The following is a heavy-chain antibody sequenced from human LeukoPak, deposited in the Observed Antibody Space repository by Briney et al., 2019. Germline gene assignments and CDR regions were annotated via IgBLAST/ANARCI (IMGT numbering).Heavy chain of an antibody. CDR2: INNDERTT. V-gene: IGHV3-74*01. D-gene: IGHD6-6*01. CDR3: ARTGIAARPTVWFDP. Sequence: GGSLRLSCVAFGFTFSNYWMHWVRQAPGKGLVWVSQINNDERTTTYADSVKGRFTISRDNAKNTLYLQMNSLRVEDTAVYYCARTGIAARPTVWFDPWGQGTLVTVSP. J-gene: IGHJ5*02. CDR1: GFTFSNYW.